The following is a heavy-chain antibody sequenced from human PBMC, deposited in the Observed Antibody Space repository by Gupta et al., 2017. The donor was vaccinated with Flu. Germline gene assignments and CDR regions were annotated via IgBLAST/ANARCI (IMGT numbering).Heavy chain of an antibody. V-gene: IGHV3-11*01. Sequence: WIRQAPGKGLEWVSHISASGGTIYHTDSVKGRFTISRDNAKNSLYLQMNRLRVEDTAVYYCARNINDAFDIWGQGTMVTVSS. CDR2: ISASGGTI. CDR3: ARNINDAFDI. J-gene: IGHJ3*02.